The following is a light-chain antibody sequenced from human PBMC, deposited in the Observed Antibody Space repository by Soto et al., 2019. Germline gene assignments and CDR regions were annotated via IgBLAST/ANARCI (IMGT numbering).Light chain of an antibody. Sequence: QSVLTQPPSVSGAPGQRVTISCTGSSSNIGAGYDVHWYQQLPGTAPKLLIYGNSNRPSGVPDRFSGSKSGTSASLAITGLQAEDEADYYCHSYDSSLSASVFGGGTQLTVL. CDR3: HSYDSSLSASV. J-gene: IGLJ7*01. CDR2: GNS. CDR1: SSNIGAGYD. V-gene: IGLV1-40*01.